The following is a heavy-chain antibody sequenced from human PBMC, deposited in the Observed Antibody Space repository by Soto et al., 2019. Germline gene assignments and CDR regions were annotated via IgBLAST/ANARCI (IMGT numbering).Heavy chain of an antibody. CDR1: VYTFSNYG. V-gene: IGHV1-18*01. D-gene: IGHD2-2*01. CDR3: ARVVPGAEAWFGP. J-gene: IGHJ5*02. Sequence: ASVKVSCKTSVYTFSNYGITWVRQAPGQPLEWLGWISLYSDGTNYAQKFQGRVSMTTDTSTTTAYMELRSLRSDDTAVYYCARVVPGAEAWFGPWGQGTLVTVSS. CDR2: ISLYSDGT.